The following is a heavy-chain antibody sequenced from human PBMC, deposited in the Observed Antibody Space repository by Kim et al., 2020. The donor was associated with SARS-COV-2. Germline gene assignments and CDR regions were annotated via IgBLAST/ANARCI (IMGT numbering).Heavy chain of an antibody. Sequence: SETLSLTCTVSGGSISSYYWSWIRQPPGKGLEWIGYIYYSGSTNYNPSLKSRVTISVDTSKNQFSLKLSSVTAADTAVYYCASRGWGAQPYYYYGMDVWGQGTTVTVSS. CDR3: ASRGWGAQPYYYYGMDV. CDR1: GGSISSYY. D-gene: IGHD3-16*01. J-gene: IGHJ6*02. CDR2: IYYSGST. V-gene: IGHV4-59*01.